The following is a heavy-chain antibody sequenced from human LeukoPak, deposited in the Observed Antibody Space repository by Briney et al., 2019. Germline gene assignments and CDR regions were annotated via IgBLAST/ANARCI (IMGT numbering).Heavy chain of an antibody. Sequence: PGGSLRLSCAASGFTFSSYWMSWVRQAPGKGLEWVANIKQDGSEKYYVDSVKGRFTISRDSAKNSLYLQMNSLRAEDTAVYYCARAVNYDFWSGPDTYYFDYWGQGTLVTVSS. CDR2: IKQDGSEK. CDR1: GFTFSSYW. D-gene: IGHD3-3*01. V-gene: IGHV3-7*04. J-gene: IGHJ4*02. CDR3: ARAVNYDFWSGPDTYYFDY.